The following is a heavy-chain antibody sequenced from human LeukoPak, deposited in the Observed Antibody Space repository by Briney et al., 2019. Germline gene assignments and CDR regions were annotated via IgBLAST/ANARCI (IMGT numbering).Heavy chain of an antibody. CDR3: ARVPTLSYYYDSGGYCDY. Sequence: ASVKVSCKASGYTFTSYGISWVRQAPGQGLEWMGWISAYNGNTNYAQKLQGRVTMTTDTSTSTAYMELRSLRSDDTAVYYCARVPTLSYYYDSGGYCDYWGQGTLVTVSS. CDR2: ISAYNGNT. CDR1: GYTFTSYG. J-gene: IGHJ4*02. V-gene: IGHV1-18*01. D-gene: IGHD3-22*01.